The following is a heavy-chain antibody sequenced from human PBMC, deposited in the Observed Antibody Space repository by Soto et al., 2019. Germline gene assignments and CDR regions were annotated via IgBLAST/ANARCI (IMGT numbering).Heavy chain of an antibody. V-gene: IGHV4-39*01. CDR2: IYYAGST. CDR3: ARLVFHCLRGSCDDYNFYGLDV. CDR1: GGSISSTDHY. Sequence: QLQESGPGLVKASETLSLTCTVSGGSISSTDHYWGWIRQPPGKGLEWLGSIYYAGSTFHNPARTWLATISVDTSRNQFSLRLSSVTASDMAVYYCARLVFHCLRGSCDDYNFYGLDVWGQGTTVTVSS. J-gene: IGHJ6*02. D-gene: IGHD2-15*01.